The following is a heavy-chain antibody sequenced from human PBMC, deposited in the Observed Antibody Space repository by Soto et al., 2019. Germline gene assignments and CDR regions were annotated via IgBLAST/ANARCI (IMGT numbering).Heavy chain of an antibody. CDR1: GFTFSNAW. CDR2: IKSKTDGGTT. V-gene: IGHV3-15*01. Sequence: PGGSLRLSCAASGFTFSNAWMSWVRQAPGKGLEWVGRIKSKTDGGTTDYAAPVKGRFTISRDDSKNTLYLQMNSLKTEDTAVYYCTTDHPYTHTYYYDLSIWGQGTMVTVSS. J-gene: IGHJ3*02. CDR3: TTDHPYTHTYYYDLSI. D-gene: IGHD3-22*01.